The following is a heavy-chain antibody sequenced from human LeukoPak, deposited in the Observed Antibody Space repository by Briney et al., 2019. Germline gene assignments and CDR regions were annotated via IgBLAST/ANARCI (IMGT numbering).Heavy chain of an antibody. V-gene: IGHV3-30*18. J-gene: IGHJ3*02. D-gene: IGHD6-13*01. CDR2: ISYDGSIK. CDR3: AKSRSSPNDAFDI. CDR1: GFTFSSTG. Sequence: GGSLRLSCAASGFTFSSTGMHWVRQAPGKGLEWVSFISYDGSIKYYAGPVRGRFSISRDNSKNTLYLQMNSLRAEDTAVYYCAKSRSSPNDAFDIWGQGTMVTVSS.